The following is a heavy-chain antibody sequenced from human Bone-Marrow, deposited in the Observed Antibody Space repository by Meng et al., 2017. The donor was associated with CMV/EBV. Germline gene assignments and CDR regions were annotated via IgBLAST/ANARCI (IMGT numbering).Heavy chain of an antibody. CDR3: AGEGGDIVVVPAVVFFDY. CDR1: GGSISSSSYY. J-gene: IGHJ4*02. CDR2: IYYSGST. Sequence: GSLRLSCTVSGGSISSSSYYWGWIRQPPGKGLEWIGSIYYSGSTYYNPSLKSRVTISVDTSKNQFSLKLSSVTAADTAVYYCAGEGGDIVVVPAVVFFDYWGQGTLVTVSS. D-gene: IGHD2-2*01. V-gene: IGHV4-39*07.